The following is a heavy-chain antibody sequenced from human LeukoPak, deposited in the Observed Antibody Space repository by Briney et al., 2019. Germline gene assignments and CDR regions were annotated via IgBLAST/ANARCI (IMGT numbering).Heavy chain of an antibody. CDR2: IIPILGIA. CDR3: ARDRGDGYNPYYYYGMDV. J-gene: IGHJ6*02. D-gene: IGHD5-24*01. CDR1: GGTFSSYA. V-gene: IGHV1-69*04. Sequence: ASVKVSCKASGGTFSSYAISWVRQAPGQGLEWMGRIIPILGIANYAQKFQGRVTITADKSTSTAYMELSSLRSEDTAVYYCARDRGDGYNPYYYYGMDVWGQGITVTVSS.